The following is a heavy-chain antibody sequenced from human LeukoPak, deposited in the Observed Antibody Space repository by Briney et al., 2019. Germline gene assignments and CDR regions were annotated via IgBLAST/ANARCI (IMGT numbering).Heavy chain of an antibody. CDR1: GGSISSNSYC. D-gene: IGHD2-15*01. CDR3: ARDSPPAYCSGGSCYFDY. Sequence: SETLSLTCTVSGGSISSNSYCWSWIRQPAGKGLEWIGRIYTSGSTDYNPSLKSRVTISKDTSKNEFSLKLSSVTAADTAVYYCARDSPPAYCSGGSCYFDYWGQGTLVTVSS. J-gene: IGHJ4*02. V-gene: IGHV4-61*02. CDR2: IYTSGST.